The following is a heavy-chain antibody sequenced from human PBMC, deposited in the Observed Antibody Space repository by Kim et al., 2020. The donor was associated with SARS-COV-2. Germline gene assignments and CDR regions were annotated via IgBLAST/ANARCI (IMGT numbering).Heavy chain of an antibody. Sequence: GESLKISCKGSGYSFTSYWISWVRQMPGKGLEWMGRIDPSDSYTNYSPSFQGHVTISADKSISTAYLQWSSLKASDTAMYYCARVSYDFWSGYSETKDYGMDVWGQGTTVTVSS. CDR2: IDPSDSYT. CDR3: ARVSYDFWSGYSETKDYGMDV. V-gene: IGHV5-10-1*01. D-gene: IGHD3-3*01. J-gene: IGHJ6*02. CDR1: GYSFTSYW.